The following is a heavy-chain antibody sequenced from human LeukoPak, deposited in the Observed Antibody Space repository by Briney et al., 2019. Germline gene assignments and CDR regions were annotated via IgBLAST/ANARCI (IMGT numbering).Heavy chain of an antibody. V-gene: IGHV1-18*01. CDR2: ISAYNGNT. CDR1: GYTFTSYG. J-gene: IGHJ5*02. CDR3: ARIGSSSWYGGFDP. Sequence: ASVKVSCKASGYTFTSYGISWVRQAPGQGLEWMGWISAYNGNTNYAQELQGRVTMTTDTSTTTDYMELRSLRSDDTAVYYCARIGSSSWYGGFDPWGQGTLVTVSS. D-gene: IGHD6-13*01.